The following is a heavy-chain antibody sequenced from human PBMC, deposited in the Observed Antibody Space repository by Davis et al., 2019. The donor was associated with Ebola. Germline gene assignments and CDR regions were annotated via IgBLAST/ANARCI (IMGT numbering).Heavy chain of an antibody. V-gene: IGHV3-21*01. CDR1: GFTFSSYS. CDR3: AKDLQLGIPRSGFDI. CDR2: ISSSSSYI. J-gene: IGHJ4*02. D-gene: IGHD7-27*01. Sequence: GESLKISCAASGFTFSSYSMNWVRQAPGKGLEWVSSISSSSSYIYYADSVKGRFTISRDNAKNSLYLQMNSLRAEDTAVYYCAKDLQLGIPRSGFDIWGQGTLVTVSS.